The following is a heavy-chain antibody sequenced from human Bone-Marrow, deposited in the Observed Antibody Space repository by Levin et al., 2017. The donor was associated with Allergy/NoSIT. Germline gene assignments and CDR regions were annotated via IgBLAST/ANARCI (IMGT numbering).Heavy chain of an antibody. D-gene: IGHD4-23*01. J-gene: IGHJ4*02. CDR2: IKQDGDEK. CDR1: GFTLGNYW. CDR3: ARDPGGYDD. V-gene: IGHV3-7*01. Sequence: GGSLRLSCAASGFTLGNYWMSWVRQAPGKGLEWVASIKQDGDEKYYVDSVKGRFTISRDNAKNALYLQMNNLRADDTAVYYCARDPGGYDDWGQGTLVTASS.